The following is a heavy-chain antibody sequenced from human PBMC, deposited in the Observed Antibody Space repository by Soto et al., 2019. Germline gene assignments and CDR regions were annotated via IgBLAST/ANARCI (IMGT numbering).Heavy chain of an antibody. D-gene: IGHD3-3*01. CDR2: ISSSGSTI. V-gene: IGHV3-11*01. Sequence: GGSLRLSCAASGFTFSDCYMSWIRQAPGKGLEWVPYISSSGSTIYYADSVKGRFTISRDNAKNSLYLQMNSLRAEDTAVYYCARDRYDFWSGYYTGYYYYGMDVWGQGTTVTVSS. CDR1: GFTFSDCY. J-gene: IGHJ6*02. CDR3: ARDRYDFWSGYYTGYYYYGMDV.